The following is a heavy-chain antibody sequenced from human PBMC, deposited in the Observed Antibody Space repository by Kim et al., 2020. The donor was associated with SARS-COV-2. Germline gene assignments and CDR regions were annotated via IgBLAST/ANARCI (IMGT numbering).Heavy chain of an antibody. J-gene: IGHJ3*02. CDR2: MNPNSGNT. D-gene: IGHD1-1*01. V-gene: IGHV1-8*01. CDR1: GYTFTSYD. Sequence: ASVKVSCKASGYTFTSYDINWVRQATGQGLEWMGWMNPNSGNTGYAQKFQGRVTMTRNTSISTAYMELSSLRSEDTAVYYCARGWGTGTLRPNRAFDIWGQGTMVTVSS. CDR3: ARGWGTGTLRPNRAFDI.